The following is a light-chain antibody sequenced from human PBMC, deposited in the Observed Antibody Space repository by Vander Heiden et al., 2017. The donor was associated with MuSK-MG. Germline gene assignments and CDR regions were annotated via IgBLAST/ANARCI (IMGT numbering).Light chain of an antibody. J-gene: IGKJ4*01. CDR2: DTS. CDR1: QSLNY. Sequence: DIILTQSPGTLSLSPGERATLSCRASQSLNYLAWYQQKPGQAPRLLIYDTSSRATGIPARFSGSGSGPDFTLTISSLEPEDFAVYYCQQRSDWPLTFGGGTKVQIK. CDR3: QQRSDWPLT. V-gene: IGKV3-11*01.